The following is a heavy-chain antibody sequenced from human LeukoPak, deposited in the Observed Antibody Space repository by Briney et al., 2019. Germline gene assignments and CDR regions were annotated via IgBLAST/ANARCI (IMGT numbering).Heavy chain of an antibody. CDR3: ARSWGYDYAGTTPNFDY. CDR2: IYHSGST. CDR1: GGSISSGGYS. Sequence: PSETLSLTCAVSGGSISSGGYSWSWIRQPPGKGLEWIGYIYHSGSTYYNPSLKSRVTISVDRSKNQFSLKLSSVTAADTAVYYCARSWGYDYAGTTPNFDYWGQGTLVTVSS. V-gene: IGHV4-30-2*01. D-gene: IGHD3-16*01. J-gene: IGHJ4*02.